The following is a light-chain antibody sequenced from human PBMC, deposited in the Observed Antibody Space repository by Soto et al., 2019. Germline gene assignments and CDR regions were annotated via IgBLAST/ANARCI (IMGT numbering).Light chain of an antibody. CDR1: QSVSSN. J-gene: IGKJ1*01. V-gene: IGKV3-15*01. CDR2: GAS. CDR3: QQYKT. Sequence: EIVMTQSPATLSVSQGERATLSCRASQSVSSNLAWYQQKPGQAPRLLIYGASTRVTGIPARFSGSGSGTEFTLTISSLQSEDFAVYYCQQYKTFGQGTKVDIK.